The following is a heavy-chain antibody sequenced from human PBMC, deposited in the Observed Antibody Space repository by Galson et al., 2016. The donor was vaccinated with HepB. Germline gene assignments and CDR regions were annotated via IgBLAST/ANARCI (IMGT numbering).Heavy chain of an antibody. J-gene: IGHJ4*02. CDR1: GGSVSTNNYY. CDR3: SRIRYSTTWPPNYSFDY. D-gene: IGHD6-13*01. CDR2: IYFSGST. Sequence: SETLSLTCTVSGGSVSTNNYYWSWIRQSPGKGLEWIGYIYFSGSTYYNPSLKSRVTISVDTSKNQFSLKLFSVTAADTAVYYCSRIRYSTTWPPNYSFDYWGQGTLVTVSS. V-gene: IGHV4-61*01.